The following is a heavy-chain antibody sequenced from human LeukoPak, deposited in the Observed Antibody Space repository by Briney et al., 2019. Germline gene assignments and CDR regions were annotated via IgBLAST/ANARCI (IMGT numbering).Heavy chain of an antibody. CDR2: IYYSGST. CDR1: GGSISSYY. D-gene: IGHD3-10*01. Sequence: SETLSLTCTVSGGSISSYYWSWIRQPPGKGLEWIGYIYYSGSTNYNPSLKSRVTISVDTSKNQFSLKLSSVTAADTAVYYCAKGVVRGVIFPWGQGTLVTVSS. CDR3: AKGVVRGVIFP. V-gene: IGHV4-59*01. J-gene: IGHJ5*02.